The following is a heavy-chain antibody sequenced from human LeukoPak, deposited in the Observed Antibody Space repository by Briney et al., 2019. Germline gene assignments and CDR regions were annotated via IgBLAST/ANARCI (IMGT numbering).Heavy chain of an antibody. Sequence: GGSLRLSCAASGFTFSSYWMSWVGQAPGKGLEWVANIKQDGSEKYYVDSVKGRFTISRDNAKNSLYLQMNSLRAEDTAVYYCARDSSGYYLVDYFDYWGQGTLVTVSS. V-gene: IGHV3-7*01. CDR1: GFTFSSYW. D-gene: IGHD3-22*01. CDR3: ARDSSGYYLVDYFDY. J-gene: IGHJ4*02. CDR2: IKQDGSEK.